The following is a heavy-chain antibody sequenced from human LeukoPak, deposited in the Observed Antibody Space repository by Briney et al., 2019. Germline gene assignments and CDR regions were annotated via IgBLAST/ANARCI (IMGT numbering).Heavy chain of an antibody. CDR1: GYTFTSYY. J-gene: IGHJ4*02. D-gene: IGHD3-22*01. Sequence: ASVKVSCKASGYTFTSYYMHWVRQAPGQGLEWMGIINPIGGSTSYAQKFQGRVTMTRDTSTSTVYMELSSLRSEDTAVYYCVMYYYDSSGPGDWGQGTLVTVSS. V-gene: IGHV1-46*01. CDR3: VMYYYDSSGPGD. CDR2: INPIGGST.